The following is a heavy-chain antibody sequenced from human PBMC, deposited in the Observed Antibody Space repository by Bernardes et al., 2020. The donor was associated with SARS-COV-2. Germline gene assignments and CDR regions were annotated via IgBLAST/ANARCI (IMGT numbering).Heavy chain of an antibody. V-gene: IGHV3-23*01. D-gene: IGHD5-18*01. Sequence: GGSLRLSCAASGFSFGSYAMSWVRQAPGKGLEWVSAISGGGLSTYYGDSVKGRFTISRDNSKNTLYLQMNTLRSDDTALYYCARERWNTAGPYYYGMDVWGQGTTVTVSS. J-gene: IGHJ6*02. CDR1: GFSFGSYA. CDR3: ARERWNTAGPYYYGMDV. CDR2: ISGGGLST.